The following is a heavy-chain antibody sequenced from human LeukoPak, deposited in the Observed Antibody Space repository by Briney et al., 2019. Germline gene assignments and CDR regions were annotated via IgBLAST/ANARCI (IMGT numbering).Heavy chain of an antibody. CDR3: ARTSWFGESLYYFDY. CDR1: GYTFTSYA. Sequence: ASVKVSCMASGYTFTSYAMHWVRQAPGQRLEWMGWINAGNGNTKYSQKFQGRVTITRDTSASTAYMELSSLRSEDTAVYYCARTSWFGESLYYFDYWGQGTLVTVSS. CDR2: INAGNGNT. J-gene: IGHJ4*02. V-gene: IGHV1-3*01. D-gene: IGHD3-10*01.